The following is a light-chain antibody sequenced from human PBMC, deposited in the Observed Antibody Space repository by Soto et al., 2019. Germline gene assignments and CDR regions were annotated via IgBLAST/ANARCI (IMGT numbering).Light chain of an antibody. CDR2: DAA. Sequence: DSQMTQSPSTLSPSVVDRVTISCRASQSISNWLAWYQQKPGKAPKVLIYDAASMKRGAPSRFSGSVSGTEFTLTINSLQPDDFATYYCQQYNSYPITFGQGTRLEIK. CDR3: QQYNSYPIT. J-gene: IGKJ5*01. CDR1: QSISNW. V-gene: IGKV1-5*01.